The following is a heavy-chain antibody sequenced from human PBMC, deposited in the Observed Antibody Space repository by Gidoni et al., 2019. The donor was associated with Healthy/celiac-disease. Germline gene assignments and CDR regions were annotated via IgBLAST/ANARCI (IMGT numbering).Heavy chain of an antibody. D-gene: IGHD2-21*02. Sequence: EVQLVESGGGLVQPGGSLRLSCAAAVFTFRSCRMNCVRQAPGQGLEWVSSIRSSSGTIDYAGSVKVRFTISRDNAKNSVYLQMNRLRDEDTAGYYCAGARYCGGDCYSGGVVAFDIWGQGTMVTVSS. CDR1: VFTFRSCR. J-gene: IGHJ3*02. V-gene: IGHV3-48*02. CDR3: AGARYCGGDCYSGGVVAFDI. CDR2: IRSSSGTI.